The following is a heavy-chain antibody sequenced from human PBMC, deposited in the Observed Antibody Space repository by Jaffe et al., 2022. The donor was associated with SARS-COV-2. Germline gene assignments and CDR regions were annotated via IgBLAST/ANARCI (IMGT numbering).Heavy chain of an antibody. CDR2: ISYDGSNK. D-gene: IGHD1-20*01. Sequence: QVQLVESGGGVVQPGRSLRLSCAASGFTFSSYAMHWVRQAPGKGLEWVAVISYDGSNKYYADSVKGRFTISRDNSKNTLYLQMNSLRAEDTAVYYCARSNWNAARFDYWGQGTLVTVSS. CDR3: ARSNWNAARFDY. J-gene: IGHJ4*02. CDR1: GFTFSSYA. V-gene: IGHV3-30-3*01.